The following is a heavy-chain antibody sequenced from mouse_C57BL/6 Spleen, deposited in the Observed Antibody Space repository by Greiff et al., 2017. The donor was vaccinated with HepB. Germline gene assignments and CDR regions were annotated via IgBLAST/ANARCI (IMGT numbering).Heavy chain of an antibody. D-gene: IGHD2-5*01. V-gene: IGHV1-72*01. CDR3: ARSGDYYSNYYAMDY. Sequence: QVQLQQPGAELVKPGASVTLSCKASGYTFTSYWMHWVKQRPGRGLEWIGRIDPNSGGTKYNEKFKSKATLTVDKPSSTAYMQLSSLTSEDSAVYYCARSGDYYSNYYAMDYWGQGTSVTVSS. J-gene: IGHJ4*01. CDR2: IDPNSGGT. CDR1: GYTFTSYW.